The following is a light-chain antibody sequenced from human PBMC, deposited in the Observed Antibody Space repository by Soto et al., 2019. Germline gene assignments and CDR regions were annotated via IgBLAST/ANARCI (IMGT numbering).Light chain of an antibody. CDR3: QQRSNWPRT. Sequence: EIVLTQSPATLSLSPGERATLSCRASQSVSRYLAWYQQKPGQAPRLLIHDASNRATGIPARFSGSGSGTDFTLTISILEPEDFAVYYCQQRSNWPRTFGGGTKVEIK. V-gene: IGKV3-11*01. CDR1: QSVSRY. J-gene: IGKJ4*02. CDR2: DAS.